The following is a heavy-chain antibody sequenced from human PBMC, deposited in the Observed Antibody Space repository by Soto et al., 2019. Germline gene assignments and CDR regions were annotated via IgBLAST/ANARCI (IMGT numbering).Heavy chain of an antibody. J-gene: IGHJ4*02. CDR1: GFTFSSYG. D-gene: IGHD3-3*01. CDR3: AREGGYDFWSAYDFDY. CDR2: IWYDGSNK. Sequence: QVQLVESGGGVVQPGRSLRLSCAASGFTFSSYGMHWVRQAPGKGLGWVAVIWYDGSNKYYADSVKSRFTISRDNSKNTLYLQKNSPRAEDTAVYCCAREGGYDFWSAYDFDYWGQGTLVIVSS. V-gene: IGHV3-33*01.